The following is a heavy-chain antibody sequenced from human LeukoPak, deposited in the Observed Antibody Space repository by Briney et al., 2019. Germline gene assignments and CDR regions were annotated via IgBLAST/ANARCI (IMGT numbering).Heavy chain of an antibody. CDR3: ARREVVTAPYDY. Sequence: GGSPQISRQGSGYTFTNSWIAWVRQVPGKGLEWMGIIYPGDSDTRYSPSFQGQVTISADKSISTAYLQWSSLKASDTAMYYCARREVVTAPYDYWGQGALVTVSS. V-gene: IGHV5-51*01. J-gene: IGHJ4*02. CDR2: IYPGDSDT. CDR1: GYTFTNSW. D-gene: IGHD2-21*02.